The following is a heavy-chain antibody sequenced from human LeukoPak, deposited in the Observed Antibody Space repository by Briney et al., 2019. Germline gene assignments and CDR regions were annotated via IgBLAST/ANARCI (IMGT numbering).Heavy chain of an antibody. J-gene: IGHJ5*02. D-gene: IGHD2-21*02. CDR2: MFTSGDT. CDR1: GGSIDAYY. V-gene: IGHV4-4*07. Sequence: SETLSLTCTVSGGSIDAYYWTWIRQPGDKRLEWLGRMFTSGDTYYNPSLRGRLTISLDTAKNQIFLKLTSVTAADTAVYYCARGGQPLLGNWFDPWGQGTLVPVSS. CDR3: ARGGQPLLGNWFDP.